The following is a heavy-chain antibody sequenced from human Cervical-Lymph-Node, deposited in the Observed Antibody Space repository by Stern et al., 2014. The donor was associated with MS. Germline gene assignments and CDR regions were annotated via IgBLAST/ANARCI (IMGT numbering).Heavy chain of an antibody. CDR3: ATLGWADY. CDR2: IDSDGSTT. J-gene: IGHJ4*02. CDR1: GFSFSNYW. D-gene: IGHD5-24*01. V-gene: IGHV3-74*01. Sequence: EVQLVESGGGLVQPGGSLRLPCAASGFSFSNYWMHWVRQAPGKGLVWGSRIDSDGSTTGYADSVKGRFTISRDNAKNTLYLQMNSLRAEDTAVYYCATLGWADYWGQGTLVTVSS.